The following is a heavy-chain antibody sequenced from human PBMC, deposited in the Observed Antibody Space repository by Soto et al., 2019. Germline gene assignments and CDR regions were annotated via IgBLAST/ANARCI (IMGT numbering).Heavy chain of an antibody. CDR1: GGSISSGGYY. D-gene: IGHD5-18*01. V-gene: IGHV4-31*03. J-gene: IGHJ4*02. CDR2: IYYSGST. Sequence: SETLSLTCTVSGGSISSGGYYWSWIRQHPGKGLEWIGYIYYSGSTYYNPSLKSRVTISVDTSKNQFSLKLSSVTAADTAVYYCARDVGGYVDYWGQGTLVTVSS. CDR3: ARDVGGYVDY.